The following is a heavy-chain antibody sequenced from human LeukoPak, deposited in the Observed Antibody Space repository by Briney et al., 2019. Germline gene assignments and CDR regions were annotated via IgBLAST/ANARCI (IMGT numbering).Heavy chain of an antibody. CDR3: AREGETHNSGWYGYYFDY. V-gene: IGHV3-7*01. D-gene: IGHD6-19*01. Sequence: GGSLRLSCSASGFIFSNYWMTWVRQAPGKGLEWVANIKQDGSEKYYVDSVKGRFTISRDNAKNSLYLQMNSLRAEDTAVYYCAREGETHNSGWYGYYFDYWGQGTLVTVSS. CDR1: GFIFSNYW. CDR2: IKQDGSEK. J-gene: IGHJ4*02.